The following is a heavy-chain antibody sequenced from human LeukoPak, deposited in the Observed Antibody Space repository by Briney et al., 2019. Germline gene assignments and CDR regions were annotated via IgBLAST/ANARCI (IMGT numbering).Heavy chain of an antibody. Sequence: SETLSLTCTVSGGSISSYYWSWIRQPPGKGLEWIGYIYYSGSTNYNPSLKSRVTISVDTSKNQFSLKLSSVTAADTAVYYCARGELRFLEWLEWYYMDVWGKGTTVTVSS. D-gene: IGHD3-3*01. CDR1: GGSISSYY. J-gene: IGHJ6*03. CDR2: IYYSGST. V-gene: IGHV4-59*01. CDR3: ARGELRFLEWLEWYYMDV.